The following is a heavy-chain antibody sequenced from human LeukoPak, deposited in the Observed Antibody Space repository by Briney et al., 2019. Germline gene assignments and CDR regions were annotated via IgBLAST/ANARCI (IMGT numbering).Heavy chain of an antibody. Sequence: PGGSLRLSCAASGFTFSSYGMHWVRQAPGKGLEWVAVISYDGSNKYYADSVKGRFTISRDNSKNTLYLQMNSLRAEDTAMYYCAKDWAYYYDSTMSGAFDIWGQGTMVTVSS. V-gene: IGHV3-30*18. CDR3: AKDWAYYYDSTMSGAFDI. CDR2: ISYDGSNK. CDR1: GFTFSSYG. D-gene: IGHD3-22*01. J-gene: IGHJ3*02.